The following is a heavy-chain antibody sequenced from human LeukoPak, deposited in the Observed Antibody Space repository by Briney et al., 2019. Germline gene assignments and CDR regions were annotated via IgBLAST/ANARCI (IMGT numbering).Heavy chain of an antibody. Sequence: SVKVSCKASGGTFSSYAISWVRQAPGQGLEWMGRIIPIFGIANYAQKFQGRVTITADKSTSTAYMELSSLRSEDTAVYYCATRYYDILTGYYEEYYFDYWGQGTLVTVSS. D-gene: IGHD3-9*01. V-gene: IGHV1-69*04. CDR3: ATRYYDILTGYYEEYYFDY. CDR1: GGTFSSYA. CDR2: IIPIFGIA. J-gene: IGHJ4*02.